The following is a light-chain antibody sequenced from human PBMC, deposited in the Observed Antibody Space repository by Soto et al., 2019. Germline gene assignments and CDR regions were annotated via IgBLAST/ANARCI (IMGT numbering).Light chain of an antibody. CDR1: SSDVGSYDS. V-gene: IGLV2-14*01. CDR3: SSFTSSSSYV. Sequence: QSVLIQPPSVSGSPGQSVTISCTGTSSDVGSYDSVSWYQQHPGKAPKLMIHDVTTRPSGVSSRFSGSRSGNTASLTISGLQAEDEADYYCSSFTSSSSYVFGPGTKVTVL. J-gene: IGLJ1*01. CDR2: DVT.